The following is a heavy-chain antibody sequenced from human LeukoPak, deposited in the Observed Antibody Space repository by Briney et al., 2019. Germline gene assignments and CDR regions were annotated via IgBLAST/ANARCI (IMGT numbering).Heavy chain of an antibody. CDR1: GYTFTSYG. J-gene: IGHJ6*03. D-gene: IGHD2-2*01. V-gene: IGHV1-18*01. Sequence: ASVKVSCKASGYTFTSYGISWVRQAPGQGLEWMGWISAYNGNTNYAQKLQGRVTMTTDTSTSTAYMELRSLRSDDTAVYYCARLYCSSTSCYPGRTYYYYYMDVWGKGTTVTVSS. CDR2: ISAYNGNT. CDR3: ARLYCSSTSCYPGRTYYYYYMDV.